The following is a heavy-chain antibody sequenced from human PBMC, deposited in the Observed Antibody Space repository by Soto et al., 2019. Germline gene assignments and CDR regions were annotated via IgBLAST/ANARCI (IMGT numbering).Heavy chain of an antibody. V-gene: IGHV3-73*02. D-gene: IGHD6-19*01. Sequence: EVQLVESGGGVVQPGGSLKLSCAASGFTFSGSAMHWVRQASGKGLEWVGRIRSKANSYATAYAASVKGRFTISRDDSKNTAYLQMNSLKTEDTAVYYCTTDSSGWWDHDAFDIWGQGTMVTVAS. CDR3: TTDSSGWWDHDAFDI. J-gene: IGHJ3*02. CDR1: GFTFSGSA. CDR2: IRSKANSYAT.